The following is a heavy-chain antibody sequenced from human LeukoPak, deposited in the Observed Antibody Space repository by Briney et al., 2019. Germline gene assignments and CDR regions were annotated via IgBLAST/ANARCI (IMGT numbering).Heavy chain of an antibody. Sequence: PGGSLRLSCAASGFTFDDYGMSWVRHAPGKGLEGVSGINWNGGSTGYADSVKGRFTISRDNAKNSLYLQMNSVRAEDTALYCCARVPDPEAVAGYFQHWGQGTLVTVSS. V-gene: IGHV3-20*04. CDR2: INWNGGST. J-gene: IGHJ1*01. D-gene: IGHD1-14*01. CDR3: ARVPDPEAVAGYFQH. CDR1: GFTFDDYG.